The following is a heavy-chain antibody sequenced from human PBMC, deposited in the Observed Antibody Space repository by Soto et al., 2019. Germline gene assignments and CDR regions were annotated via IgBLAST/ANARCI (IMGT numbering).Heavy chain of an antibody. D-gene: IGHD6-13*01. CDR2: ISAYNGNT. V-gene: IGHV1-18*01. CDR1: GYAFTSYG. Sequence: GASVKVSCKASGYAFTSYGISWVRQAPGQGLEWMGWISAYNGNTNYAQKLQGRVTMTADTSTSTAYMELSSLRSDDTAVYYCAREFKEGQQLGNYYYYYGMDVWGQGTTVTVSS. CDR3: AREFKEGQQLGNYYYYYGMDV. J-gene: IGHJ6*02.